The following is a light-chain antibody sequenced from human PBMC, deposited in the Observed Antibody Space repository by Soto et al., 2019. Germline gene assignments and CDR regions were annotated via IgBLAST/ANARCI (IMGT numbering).Light chain of an antibody. CDR3: QQSYTFPYN. J-gene: IGKJ2*01. V-gene: IGKV1-5*03. Sequence: DIQLTQSPSTLSASVGDRVTITCRASQSISTWLAWYQQKPGTAPKLLIYKASTLEGGVPSRFSGSRSGTEFTLTVSSLQPDDFATYYCQQSYTFPYNFGQGTKLEMK. CDR1: QSISTW. CDR2: KAS.